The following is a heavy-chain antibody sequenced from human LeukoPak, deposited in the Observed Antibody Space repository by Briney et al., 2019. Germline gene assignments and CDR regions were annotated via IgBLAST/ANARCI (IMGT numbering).Heavy chain of an antibody. CDR2: IKQDGSEK. J-gene: IGHJ5*02. Sequence: PGGSLRLSCAASGFTFSSYWMSWVRQAPGKGLEWVANIKQDGSEKYYVDSVKGRFTISRDNAKNSLYLQMNSLRAEDTAVYYCARDYYGSGSYSKQSFDPWGQGTLVTVSS. V-gene: IGHV3-7*01. D-gene: IGHD3-10*01. CDR1: GFTFSSYW. CDR3: ARDYYGSGSYSKQSFDP.